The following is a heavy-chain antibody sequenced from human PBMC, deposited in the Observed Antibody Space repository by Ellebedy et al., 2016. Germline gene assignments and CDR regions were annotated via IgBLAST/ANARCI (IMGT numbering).Heavy chain of an antibody. CDR3: AKEEGIGYSTSSYFYH. Sequence: HTGGSLRLSCADSGFTFSSYWMHWVRQAPGKGLVWVSGISSDGSSTRYADSVKGRFTISRDNAQNTLYLQMNSLRAEDTAVYYCAKEEGIGYSTSSYFYHWGQGTLVTVSS. D-gene: IGHD6-6*01. J-gene: IGHJ4*02. V-gene: IGHV3-74*01. CDR1: GFTFSSYW. CDR2: ISSDGSST.